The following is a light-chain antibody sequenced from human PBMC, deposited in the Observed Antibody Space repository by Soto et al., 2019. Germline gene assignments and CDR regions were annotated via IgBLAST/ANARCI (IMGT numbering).Light chain of an antibody. Sequence: EIVLTQSPGTPPLSLGEGATLXXRASQSMGGNFVAWDQQRRGTAPRLXSHGASNRATCSPDMFSGRGAVTDFTLTSTRLEPEDFAVYYCQQYGGAPLTFGQGTKVDIK. J-gene: IGKJ1*01. V-gene: IGKV3-20*01. CDR1: QSMGGNF. CDR3: QQYGGAPLT. CDR2: GAS.